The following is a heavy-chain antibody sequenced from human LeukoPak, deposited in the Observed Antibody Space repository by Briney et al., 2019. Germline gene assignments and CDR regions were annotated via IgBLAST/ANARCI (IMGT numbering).Heavy chain of an antibody. CDR2: INTNTGNP. J-gene: IGHJ3*02. D-gene: IGHD6-13*01. CDR3: ASTTVDSSSWGDAFDI. V-gene: IGHV7-4-1*02. Sequence: ASVKVSCKASGYTFTSYAMNWVRQAPGQGLEWMGWINTNTGNPTYAQGFTGRFVFFLDTSVSTAYLQISSLKAEDTAVYYCASTTVDSSSWGDAFDIWGQGTMVTVSS. CDR1: GYTFTSYA.